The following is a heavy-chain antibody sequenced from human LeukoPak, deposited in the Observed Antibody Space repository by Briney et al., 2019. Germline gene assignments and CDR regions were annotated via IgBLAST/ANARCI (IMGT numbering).Heavy chain of an antibody. CDR3: ATEAAGTGYNWFDP. CDR1: GGTFSSYA. J-gene: IGHJ5*02. D-gene: IGHD6-13*01. Sequence: SVKVSCKASGGTFSSYAISWVRQAPGQGLEWMGGIIPIFGTANYAQKFQGRVTITTDESTSTAYMELSSLRSEDTAVYYCATEAAGTGYNWFDPWGQGTLVTVPS. V-gene: IGHV1-69*05. CDR2: IIPIFGTA.